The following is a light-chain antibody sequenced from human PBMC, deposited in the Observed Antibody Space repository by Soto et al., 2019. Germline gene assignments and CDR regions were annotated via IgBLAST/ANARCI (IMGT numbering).Light chain of an antibody. J-gene: IGKJ1*01. CDR3: QQYVTSSPLT. Sequence: ESVLTQSPGTLSLSPGERATLSCRARHTISSSYLAWYQQKPGQAPRLLMYGISRRATGIPDRFSGSGSGPDFTLTITRREPEDVAVYYCQQYVTSSPLTFGQGTKVEIK. V-gene: IGKV3-20*01. CDR2: GIS. CDR1: HTISSSY.